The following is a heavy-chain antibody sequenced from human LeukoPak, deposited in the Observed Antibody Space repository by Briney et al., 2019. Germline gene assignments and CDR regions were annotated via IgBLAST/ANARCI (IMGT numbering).Heavy chain of an antibody. Sequence: PSETLSLTCTVSGGSISSSSYYWGWIRQPPGKGLEWIGYIYYSGSTNYNPSLKSRVTISVDTSKNQFSLKLSSVTAADTAMYYCASRSGSYYPYDAFDIWGQGTVVTVSS. CDR3: ASRSGSYYPYDAFDI. J-gene: IGHJ3*02. V-gene: IGHV4-61*05. D-gene: IGHD1-26*01. CDR1: GGSISSSSYY. CDR2: IYYSGST.